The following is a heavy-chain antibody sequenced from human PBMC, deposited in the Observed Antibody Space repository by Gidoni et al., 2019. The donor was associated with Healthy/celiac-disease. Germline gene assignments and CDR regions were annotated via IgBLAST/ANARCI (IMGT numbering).Heavy chain of an antibody. J-gene: IGHJ3*02. CDR3: ATKGGAEAFDI. CDR2: IYYSGST. D-gene: IGHD2-8*01. Sequence: QLQLQEAGPGLGKPSQALSITCTIYGVSISSSSYYWGWIRQPPGQGLEWNGGIYYSGSTYYNPSLKSRVTISVDTSKNQFSLKLSSVTAADTAVYYCATKGGAEAFDIWGQGTMVTVS. CDR1: GVSISSSSYY. V-gene: IGHV4-39*01.